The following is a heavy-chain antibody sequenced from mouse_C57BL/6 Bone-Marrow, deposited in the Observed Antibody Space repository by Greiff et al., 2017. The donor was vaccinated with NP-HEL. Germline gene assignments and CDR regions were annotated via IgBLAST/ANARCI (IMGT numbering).Heavy chain of an antibody. Sequence: DVMLVESGGDLVKPGGSLKLSCAASGFTFSSYGMSWVRQTPDKRLEWVATISSGGSYTYYPDSVKGRFTISRDNAKNTLYLQMSSLKSEDTAMYYCASHDSPYAMDYWGQGTSVTVSS. CDR2: ISSGGSYT. J-gene: IGHJ4*01. V-gene: IGHV5-6*02. D-gene: IGHD2-4*01. CDR3: ASHDSPYAMDY. CDR1: GFTFSSYG.